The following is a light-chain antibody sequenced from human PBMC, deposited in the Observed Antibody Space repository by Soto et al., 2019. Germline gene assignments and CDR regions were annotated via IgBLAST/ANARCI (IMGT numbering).Light chain of an antibody. J-gene: IGLJ2*01. CDR3: SAYATSSTL. CDR1: SSDVGRYNY. CDR2: EVN. V-gene: IGLV2-8*01. Sequence: QSVLTQPPSASGSPGQSVTISCTGTSSDVGRYNYVSWYQQYPGKAPKLMIYEVNKRPSGVPDRFSGSKSGNTASLTVSGLQADDEADYYCSAYATSSTLFGGGTKVTVL.